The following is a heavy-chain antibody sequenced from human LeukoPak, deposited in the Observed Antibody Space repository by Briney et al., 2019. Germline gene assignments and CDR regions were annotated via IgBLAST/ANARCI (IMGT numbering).Heavy chain of an antibody. CDR1: GFTFSNYV. Sequence: QPGGSLRLSCSASGFTFSNYVMHWVRQAPGKGLEYVSGISSNGGTTNYADSVKGRFTISRDNSKNTLYLQMSSLRTEDTAVYYCARGEFTPPPYYYDSNGHYLNDYWGQGTLVTVSS. D-gene: IGHD3-22*01. CDR2: ISSNGGTT. J-gene: IGHJ4*02. CDR3: ARGEFTPPPYYYDSNGHYLNDY. V-gene: IGHV3-64D*06.